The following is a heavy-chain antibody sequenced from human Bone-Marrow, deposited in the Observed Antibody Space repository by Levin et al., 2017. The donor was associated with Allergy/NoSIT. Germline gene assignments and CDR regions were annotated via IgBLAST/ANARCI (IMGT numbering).Heavy chain of an antibody. CDR2: INDGGSIT. J-gene: IGHJ4*02. V-gene: IGHV3-23*01. CDR1: GFTFGSYA. D-gene: IGHD2-2*01. Sequence: GASVKVSCAASGFTFGSYAMSWVRQAPGKGLEWVSSINDGGSITYYADSVKGRFTIARDNSKNTLLLQMNSLRAEDTAIYYCAKGHCSSTSCHGDFWGQGTLVTVSS. CDR3: AKGHCSSTSCHGDF.